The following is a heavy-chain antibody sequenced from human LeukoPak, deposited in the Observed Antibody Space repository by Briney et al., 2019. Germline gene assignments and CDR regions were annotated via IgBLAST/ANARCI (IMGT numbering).Heavy chain of an antibody. Sequence: GGALRLSCATCGLTFSSYAMSWVRQAPGKGREWVSSISGRGANTHYADSVKGRFTISGEYSKNTLNLQMNSLRGEDTAVYYCAKSGRVFDTSGYYWFPNWGQGILVTASS. V-gene: IGHV3-23*01. J-gene: IGHJ4*02. CDR1: GLTFSSYA. CDR2: ISGRGANT. CDR3: AKSGRVFDTSGYYWFPN. D-gene: IGHD3-22*01.